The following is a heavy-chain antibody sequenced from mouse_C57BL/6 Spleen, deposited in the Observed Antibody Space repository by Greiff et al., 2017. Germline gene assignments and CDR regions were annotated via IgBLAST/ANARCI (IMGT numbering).Heavy chain of an antibody. J-gene: IGHJ1*03. Sequence: VQLKQSGPELVKPGASVKISCTASGYSFTDYNMNWVKQSNGKSLEWIGVINPNYGTTSYNQKFKGQATLTVDQSSSTAYMQLNSLTSEDSAVYYGARPHYDGRSHWYFDVWGTGTTVTVSA. V-gene: IGHV1-39*01. CDR3: ARPHYDGRSHWYFDV. D-gene: IGHD1-1*01. CDR2: INPNYGTT. CDR1: GYSFTDYN.